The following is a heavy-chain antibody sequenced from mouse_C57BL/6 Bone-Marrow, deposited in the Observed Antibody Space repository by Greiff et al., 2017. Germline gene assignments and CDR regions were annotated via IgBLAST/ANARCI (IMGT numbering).Heavy chain of an antibody. CDR3: VKDHSNYLSAY. Sequence: EVQGVESGGGLVQPKGSLKLSCAASGFTFNTYAMHWVRQAPGKGLEWVARIRSKSSNSATYSADSVKYRFTISRDDSQSMLYLQMNNLKTEDAAKYYGVKDHSNYLSAYWGQGTLVTVSA. D-gene: IGHD2-5*01. V-gene: IGHV10-3*01. CDR2: IRSKSSNSAT. J-gene: IGHJ3*01. CDR1: GFTFNTYA.